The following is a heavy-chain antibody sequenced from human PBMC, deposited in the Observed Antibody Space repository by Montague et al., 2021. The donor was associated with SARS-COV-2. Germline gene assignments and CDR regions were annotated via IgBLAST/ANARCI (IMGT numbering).Heavy chain of an antibody. CDR1: GFTFSSYS. CDR2: ISSRSSYI. J-gene: IGHJ6*03. CDR3: VRATLYMDV. Sequence: FLRLSCAASGFTFSSYSMNWVRQAPGKGLEWVSSISSRSSYIYYADSVKGRFTISRDNAKNSQYPQMNSLRAEDTAVYYCVRATLYMDVWGEGTTVAVSS. V-gene: IGHV3-21*01.